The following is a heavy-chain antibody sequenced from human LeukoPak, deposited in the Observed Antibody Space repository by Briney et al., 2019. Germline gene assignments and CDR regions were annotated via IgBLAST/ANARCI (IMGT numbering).Heavy chain of an antibody. J-gene: IGHJ4*02. V-gene: IGHV3-23*01. CDR1: GFTFSSYV. D-gene: IGHD6-13*01. CDR3: ARRGAAGTYYFDY. Sequence: PGGSLRLSCAASGFTFSSYVMSCVRQAPGKGLEWVSAISGSGGGTYYADSVKGRFTISRDNSKNTLYLQTNSLRAEDTAVYYCARRGAAGTYYFDYWGQGSLVTVSS. CDR2: ISGSGGGT.